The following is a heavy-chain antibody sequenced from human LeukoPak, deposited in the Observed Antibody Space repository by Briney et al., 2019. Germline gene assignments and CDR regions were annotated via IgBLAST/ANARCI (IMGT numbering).Heavy chain of an antibody. CDR3: AREHYYDTKRGINWFDP. CDR2: ISYDGSNK. Sequence: PGGSLRLSCAASGFTFSSYAMHWVRQAPGKGLEWVAVISYDGSNKYYADSVKGRFTISRDNSKNTLYLQMNSLRAEDTAVYYCAREHYYDTKRGINWFDPWGQGTLVTVSS. V-gene: IGHV3-30*04. J-gene: IGHJ5*02. CDR1: GFTFSSYA. D-gene: IGHD3-22*01.